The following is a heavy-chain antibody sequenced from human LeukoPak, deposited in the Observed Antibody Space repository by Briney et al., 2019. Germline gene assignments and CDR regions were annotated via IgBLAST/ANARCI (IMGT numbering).Heavy chain of an antibody. D-gene: IGHD5-18*01. CDR2: IRYDGSNK. V-gene: IGHV3-30*02. CDR1: GFTFSSYG. Sequence: PGGSLRLSCAASGFTFSSYGMHWARQAPGKGLEWVAFIRYDGSNKYYADSVKGRFTISRDNSENTLYLQMNSLRAEDTAVYYCAKDCCGYSYGSNFDYWGQGTLVTVSS. CDR3: AKDCCGYSYGSNFDY. J-gene: IGHJ4*02.